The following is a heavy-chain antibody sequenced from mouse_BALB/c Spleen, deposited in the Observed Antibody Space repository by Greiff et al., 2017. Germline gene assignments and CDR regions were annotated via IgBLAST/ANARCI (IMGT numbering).Heavy chain of an antibody. CDR2: ISSGSSTI. CDR1: GFTFSSFG. J-gene: IGHJ2*01. Sequence: EVQLQESGGGLVQPGGSRKLSCAASGFTFSSFGMHWVRQAPEKGLEWVAYISSGSSTIYYADTVKGRFTISRDNPKNTLFLQMTSLRSEDTAMYYCARTIHYYGYIDYWGQGTTLTVSS. D-gene: IGHD1-2*01. CDR3: ARTIHYYGYIDY. V-gene: IGHV5-17*02.